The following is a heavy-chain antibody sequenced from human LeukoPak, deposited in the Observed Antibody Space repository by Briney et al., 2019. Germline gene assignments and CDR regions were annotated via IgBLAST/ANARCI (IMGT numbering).Heavy chain of an antibody. CDR1: GGTFSSYA. D-gene: IGHD3-3*01. Sequence: VASVKVSCKASGGTFSSYAISWVRQAPGQGLEWMGGIIPIFGTANYAQKFQGRVTITADESTSTAYMELSSLRSEDTAVYYCAWSRYYVPFYYMDVWGKGTTVTVSS. CDR2: IIPIFGTA. CDR3: AWSRYYVPFYYMDV. V-gene: IGHV1-69*13. J-gene: IGHJ6*03.